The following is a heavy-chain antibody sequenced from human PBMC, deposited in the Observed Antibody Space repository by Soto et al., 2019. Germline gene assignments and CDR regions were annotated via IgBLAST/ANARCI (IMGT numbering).Heavy chain of an antibody. J-gene: IGHJ6*03. CDR2: IRGKNNNYAT. CDR1: GFRFSGSA. CDR3: TTQARDYETTTSFYYYYMDV. D-gene: IGHD4-17*01. V-gene: IGHV3-73*01. Sequence: EVQLVESGGGLVQPGGSLKLSCAASGFRFSGSAMHWVRQAAGKGLEWLGRIRGKNNNYATAYAASVKGRFIISRDDLTNTAFLQTRILETEDTAVYYCTTQARDYETTTSFYYYYMDVWGKGTTVTVSS.